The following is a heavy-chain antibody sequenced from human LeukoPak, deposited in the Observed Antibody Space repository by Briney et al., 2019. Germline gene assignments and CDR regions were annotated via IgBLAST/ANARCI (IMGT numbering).Heavy chain of an antibody. V-gene: IGHV4-39*07. J-gene: IGHJ6*03. D-gene: IGHD1-14*01. CDR1: GGSISSSSYY. Sequence: SETLSLTCTVSGGSISSSSYYWGWIRQPPGKGLEWIGSIYYSGSTYYNPSLKSRVAISVDTSKNQFSLKLSSVTAADTAVYYCARVPGYYYYYMDVWGKGTTVTVSS. CDR3: ARVPGYYYYYMDV. CDR2: IYYSGST.